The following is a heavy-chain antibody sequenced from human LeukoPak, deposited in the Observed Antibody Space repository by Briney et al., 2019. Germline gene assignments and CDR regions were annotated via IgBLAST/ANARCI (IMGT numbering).Heavy chain of an antibody. D-gene: IGHD6-6*01. J-gene: IGHJ4*02. Sequence: ASVKVSCKASGYTFPSYFMHWVRQAPGQGLEWMGIINPTGGSTTYAQKFQGRVTMARDTSTSTVYMELSSLRSDDTAVYYCARTAARRFDYWGQGTLVTVSS. CDR2: INPTGGST. CDR3: ARTAARRFDY. CDR1: GYTFPSYF. V-gene: IGHV1-46*01.